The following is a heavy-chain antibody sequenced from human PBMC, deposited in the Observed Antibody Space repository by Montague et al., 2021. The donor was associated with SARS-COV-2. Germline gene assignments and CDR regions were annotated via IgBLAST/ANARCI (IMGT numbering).Heavy chain of an antibody. CDR3: TKDWDY. Sequence: SLRLCCAASGFTVSTFDMTWVRQAPGKGLECVSVILSGGRTFYAASVKGRFTISRDDSTDTLYLHMNSLRGEDTAIYYCTKDWDYWGQGALVTVSS. CDR1: GFTVSTFD. CDR2: ILSGGRT. J-gene: IGHJ4*02. V-gene: IGHV3-23*03.